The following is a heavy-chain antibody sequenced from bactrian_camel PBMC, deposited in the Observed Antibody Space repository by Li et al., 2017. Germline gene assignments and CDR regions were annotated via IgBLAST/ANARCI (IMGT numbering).Heavy chain of an antibody. CDR3: TKCPLRGSYTDTFKY. Sequence: HVQLVESGGGSVQAGGSLRLSCVRSGVEYSTMYMGWFRQAPGKEREGVATMLVGRDSTYYADSVKGRFTISRDNAKNTLYLQLNSLKPEDTATYYCTKCPLRGSYTDTFKYRGQGTQVTV. CDR2: MLVGRDST. J-gene: IGHJ4*01. D-gene: IGHD2*01. CDR1: GVEYSTMY. V-gene: IGHV3S54*01.